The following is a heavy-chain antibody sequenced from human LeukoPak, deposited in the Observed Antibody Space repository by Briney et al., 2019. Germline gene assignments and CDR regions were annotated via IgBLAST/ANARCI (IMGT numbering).Heavy chain of an antibody. D-gene: IGHD3-10*01. V-gene: IGHV3-33*01. CDR2: VWHDGSNR. CDR3: ARELFGSGSCPDY. J-gene: IGHJ4*02. Sequence: GGSMRRSCPAPGCTFSSYAIHWIRQAPGKGLEWVALVWHDGSNRYYADSVKGRFTISRDNSKNTVYLQMNSLRAEDTAVYYCARELFGSGSCPDYWGQGTLVTVSS. CDR1: GCTFSSYA.